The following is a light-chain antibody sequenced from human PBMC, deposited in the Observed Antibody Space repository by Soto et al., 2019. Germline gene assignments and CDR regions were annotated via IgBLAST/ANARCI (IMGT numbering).Light chain of an antibody. V-gene: IGKV3-15*01. J-gene: IGKJ5*01. Sequence: EIVMTRSPASLSVSPGERATLSCRASQSINSDLAWYQQKPGQAPRLLIYGASTRATGIPARFSGSGSGTEFTLTISSLQSEDFAVYFCHQYNNWPPITFGQGTRLEIK. CDR3: HQYNNWPPIT. CDR2: GAS. CDR1: QSINSD.